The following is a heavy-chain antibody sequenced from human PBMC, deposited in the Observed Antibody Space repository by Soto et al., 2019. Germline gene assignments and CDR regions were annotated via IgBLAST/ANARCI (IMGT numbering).Heavy chain of an antibody. CDR3: ARGGGGGVDC. CDR2: IYYGGDS. V-gene: IGHV4-31*01. CDR1: GGSISSRTSY. Sequence: QVQLQESGPGLVKPSQTLSLTCTVSGGSISSRTSYWSWIRQHPGKGLEWIGYIYYGGDSFYNPSLKRQVTIAIDASKTPFSLKLTAVTAADTVVYFGARGGGGGVDCWGQGTLVTVAS. J-gene: IGHJ4*02. D-gene: IGHD1-26*01.